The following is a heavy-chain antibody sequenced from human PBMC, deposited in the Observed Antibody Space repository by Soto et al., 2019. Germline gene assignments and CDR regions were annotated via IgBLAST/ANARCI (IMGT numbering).Heavy chain of an antibody. CDR2: ISAYNGNT. Sequence: ASVKVSCKASGYTFTSYGISWVRQAPGQGLEWMGWISAYNGNTNYAQKLQGRVTMTTDTSTGTAYMELRSLRSDDTAVYYCARVAGPLYCSGGSCYPAHSFDYWGQGTLVTVSS. D-gene: IGHD2-15*01. CDR1: GYTFTSYG. CDR3: ARVAGPLYCSGGSCYPAHSFDY. V-gene: IGHV1-18*01. J-gene: IGHJ4*02.